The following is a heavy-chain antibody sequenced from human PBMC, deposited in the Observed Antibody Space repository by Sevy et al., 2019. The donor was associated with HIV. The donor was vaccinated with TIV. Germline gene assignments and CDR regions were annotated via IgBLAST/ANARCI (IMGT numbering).Heavy chain of an antibody. J-gene: IGHJ4*02. V-gene: IGHV4-34*01. CDR2: INHSGST. CDR3: ARAVLLGGYLDY. Sequence: SDTLSLTCAVYGGSFSGYYWSWIRQPPGKGLEWIGEINHSGSTNYNPSLKSRVTISVDTSKNQFSLKLSSVTAADTAVYYCARAVLLGGYLDYWGQGTLVTVSS. D-gene: IGHD3-10*01. CDR1: GGSFSGYY.